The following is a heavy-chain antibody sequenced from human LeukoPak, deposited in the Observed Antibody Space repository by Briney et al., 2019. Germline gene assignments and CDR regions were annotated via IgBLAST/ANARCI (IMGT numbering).Heavy chain of an antibody. Sequence: GGPLRLSCAASGFTFSHYSMDWVRQAPGKGLEWVSSISRTSSDIYYADSVKGRFTISRDNAKNSLYLQMNSLRAEDTAVYYCARGVPDDYWGQGTLVTVSS. CDR1: GFTFSHYS. CDR2: ISRTSSDI. CDR3: ARGVPDDY. V-gene: IGHV3-21*01. J-gene: IGHJ4*02. D-gene: IGHD1-14*01.